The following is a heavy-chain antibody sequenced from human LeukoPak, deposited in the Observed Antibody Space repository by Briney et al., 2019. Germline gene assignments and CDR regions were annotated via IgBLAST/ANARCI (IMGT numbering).Heavy chain of an antibody. CDR2: ISGDGGST. J-gene: IGHJ4*02. D-gene: IGHD4-17*01. V-gene: IGHV3-43*02. Sequence: PGGSLRLSCAASGFTFDDYAMHWVRQAPGKGLEWVSLISGDGGSTYYADSVRGRFTISRDNSKNSLYLQMNSLRTEDTAVYYCAKDYGDYVGYFDYWGQGTLVTVSS. CDR3: AKDYGDYVGYFDY. CDR1: GFTFDDYA.